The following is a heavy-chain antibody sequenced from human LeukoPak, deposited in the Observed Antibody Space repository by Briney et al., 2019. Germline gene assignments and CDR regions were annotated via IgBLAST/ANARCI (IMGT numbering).Heavy chain of an antibody. V-gene: IGHV1-46*01. CDR1: GYTFTSYY. CDR3: ARGSSAGSSVGWFDP. CDR2: INPSGGST. D-gene: IGHD6-6*01. Sequence: ASVKVSRKASGYTFTSYYMHWVRQAPGQGLEWMGIINPSGGSTSYAQKFQGRVTMTRDTSTSTVYMELNSLRSEDTAVYYCARGSSAGSSVGWFDPWGQGTLVTVSS. J-gene: IGHJ5*02.